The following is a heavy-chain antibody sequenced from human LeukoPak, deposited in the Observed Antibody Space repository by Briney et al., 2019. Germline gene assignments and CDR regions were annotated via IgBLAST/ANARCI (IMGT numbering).Heavy chain of an antibody. CDR3: ARVQRSYPVDY. CDR1: GGSISSYY. CDR2: IYYSGST. D-gene: IGHD1-26*01. J-gene: IGHJ4*02. V-gene: IGHV4-59*12. Sequence: SETLSLTCTVSGGSISSYYWSWIRQPPGKGLEWIGYIYYSGSTNYNPSLKSRVTISVDTSKNQFSLKLSSVTAADTAVYYCARVQRSYPVDYWGQGTLVTVSS.